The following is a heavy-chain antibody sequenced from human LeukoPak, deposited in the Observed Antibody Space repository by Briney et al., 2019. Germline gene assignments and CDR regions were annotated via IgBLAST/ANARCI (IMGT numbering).Heavy chain of an antibody. D-gene: IGHD3-9*01. CDR1: GFTFSSYG. J-gene: IGHJ4*02. CDR3: ARDSPLLTV. Sequence: PGRSLRLSCAASGFTFSSYGMHWVRQAPGKGLEWVSAIGDDVVSTYYAESVKGRFTISRDNSKNTLYLQMNSLRAEDTATYYCARDSPLLTVWGQGTLVTVSS. V-gene: IGHV3-23*01. CDR2: IGDDVVST.